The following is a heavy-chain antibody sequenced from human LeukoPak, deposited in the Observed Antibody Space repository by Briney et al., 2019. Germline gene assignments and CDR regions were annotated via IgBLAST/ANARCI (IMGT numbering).Heavy chain of an antibody. D-gene: IGHD7-27*01. J-gene: IGHJ4*02. CDR2: LTGNGGST. V-gene: IGHV3-23*01. CDR3: ATERNWVFDY. CDR1: GFIFHRYA. Sequence: GGSLRLSRAASGFIFHRYALSWVRQAPGKGLEWVSALTGNGGSTFYADSVKGRFTVSRDNSKNTLHGEKNTLRADDRAVFYFATERNWVFDYWGQGTLVTVSS.